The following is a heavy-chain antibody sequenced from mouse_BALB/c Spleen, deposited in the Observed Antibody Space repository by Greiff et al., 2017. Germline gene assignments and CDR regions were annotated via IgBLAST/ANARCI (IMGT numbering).Heavy chain of an antibody. CDR1: GFTFSSYG. CDR3: AELRRSFFDY. J-gene: IGHJ2*01. Sequence: EVKVVESGGGLVQPGGSLKLSCAASGFTFSSYGMSWVRQTPDKRLELVATINSNGGSTYYPDSVKGRFTISRDNAKNTLYLQMSSRKSEDTAMYYCAELRRSFFDYWGQGTTLTVSS. D-gene: IGHD1-2*01. V-gene: IGHV5-6-3*01. CDR2: INSNGGST.